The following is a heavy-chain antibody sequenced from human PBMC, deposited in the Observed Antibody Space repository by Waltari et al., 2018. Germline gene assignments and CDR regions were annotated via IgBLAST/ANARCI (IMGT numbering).Heavy chain of an antibody. Sequence: QVQLQQWGAGLLKPSETLSLTCAVYGGSFSGYYWSWIRQPPGKGLEWIGEINHSGSTNYNPSLKSRVTISVDTSKNQFSLKLSSVTAADTAVYYCARVDTVAGTVDYWGQGTLVTVSS. V-gene: IGHV4-34*01. CDR1: GGSFSGYY. CDR3: ARVDTVAGTVDY. CDR2: INHSGST. J-gene: IGHJ4*02. D-gene: IGHD6-19*01.